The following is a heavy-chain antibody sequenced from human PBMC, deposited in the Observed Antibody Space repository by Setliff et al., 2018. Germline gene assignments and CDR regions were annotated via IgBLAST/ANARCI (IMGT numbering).Heavy chain of an antibody. V-gene: IGHV1-18*01. J-gene: IGHJ6*03. CDR3: ARSPPNRGVGQGHHMDV. CDR1: GYIFNTFG. Sequence: CKASGYIFNTFGISWVRRAPGQGLEWIGWISPYNGDTKYAQKLKDRVTMTTDTSTSTAFLEVRSLGSDDTAVYYCARSPPNRGVGQGHHMDVWGKGTTVTVSS. D-gene: IGHD1-26*01. CDR2: ISPYNGDT.